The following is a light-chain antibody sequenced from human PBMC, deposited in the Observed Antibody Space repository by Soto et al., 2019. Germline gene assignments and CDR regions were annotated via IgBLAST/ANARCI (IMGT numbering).Light chain of an antibody. Sequence: EIVLTQSPATLSLSPGERATLSCRASQSVSSYLAWYQQKPGQAPRLLIYDASNRATGIPSRFSGSGSGTDFSLTIISLEPEDFAVYYCQQSSNWAPYTFGQGTKLEIK. J-gene: IGKJ2*01. CDR3: QQSSNWAPYT. CDR2: DAS. V-gene: IGKV3-11*01. CDR1: QSVSSY.